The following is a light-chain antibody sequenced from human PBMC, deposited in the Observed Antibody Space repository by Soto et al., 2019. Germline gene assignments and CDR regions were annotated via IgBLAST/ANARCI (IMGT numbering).Light chain of an antibody. Sequence: EIVMTQSPATLSVSPGERATLSCRASQSVSSNLAWYQQKPGQAPRLLIFGASSRATGIPDRFSGSGSGTDYTLTIRRLEPEDFAVYYCQQYGSSPLTFGGGTKVDI. CDR2: GAS. CDR1: QSVSSN. V-gene: IGKV3-20*01. CDR3: QQYGSSPLT. J-gene: IGKJ4*01.